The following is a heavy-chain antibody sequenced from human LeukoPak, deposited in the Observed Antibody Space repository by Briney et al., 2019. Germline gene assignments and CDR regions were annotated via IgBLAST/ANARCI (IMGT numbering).Heavy chain of an antibody. V-gene: IGHV4-59*01. J-gene: IGHJ4*02. CDR1: GGSISGYY. Sequence: SETLSLTCTVSGGSISGYYWSWIRQPPGKGLEWIGYIYYSGSTNYNPSLKSRVTISVDTSKNQFSLKLSSVTAADTAVYYCARDDDDYVWGSYRYWGQGTLVTVSS. CDR2: IYYSGST. D-gene: IGHD3-16*02. CDR3: ARDDDDYVWGSYRY.